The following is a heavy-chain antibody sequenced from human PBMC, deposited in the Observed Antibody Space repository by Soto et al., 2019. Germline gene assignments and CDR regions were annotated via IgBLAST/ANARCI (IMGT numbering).Heavy chain of an antibody. V-gene: IGHV3-23*01. J-gene: IGHJ4*02. CDR1: GFTFNTFA. CDR3: ATQDFRGTTGTT. CDR2: ISGSSRDT. D-gene: IGHD1-1*01. Sequence: EMQRLESGGGLVQPGESLRLSCAASGFTFNTFAMGWVRQDPGKGLEWVSLISGSSRDTYYADSVKGRFTISRDNSKNILYLQMNSLRAEDTAVYYCATQDFRGTTGTTWGQGTLVTVSS.